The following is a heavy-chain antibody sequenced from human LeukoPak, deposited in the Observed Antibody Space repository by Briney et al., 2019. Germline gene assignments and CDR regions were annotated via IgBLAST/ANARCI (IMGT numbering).Heavy chain of an antibody. CDR3: ARGPSYDFWSGYNQMKFDY. V-gene: IGHV1-18*01. CDR2: ISAYNGNT. CDR1: GYTFTSYG. J-gene: IGHJ4*02. Sequence: GASVKVSCKASGYTFTSYGISWVRQAPGQGLEWMGWISAYNGNTNYAQKLQGRVTITRNTSISTAYMELSSLRSEDTAVYYCARGPSYDFWSGYNQMKFDYWGQGTLVTVSS. D-gene: IGHD3-3*01.